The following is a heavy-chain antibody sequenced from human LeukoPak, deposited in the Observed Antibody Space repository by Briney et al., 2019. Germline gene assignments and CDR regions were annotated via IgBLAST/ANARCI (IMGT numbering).Heavy chain of an antibody. Sequence: PGGSLRLSCAASGFTFDDYAMHWVRQAPGKGLEWVSGISWNSGSIGYADSVKGRFTISRDNAKNSLYLQMNSLRAEDTALYYCAKDPWYHYWGQGTLVTVSS. CDR1: GFTFDDYA. CDR2: ISWNSGSI. V-gene: IGHV3-9*01. D-gene: IGHD6-13*01. J-gene: IGHJ4*02. CDR3: AKDPWYHY.